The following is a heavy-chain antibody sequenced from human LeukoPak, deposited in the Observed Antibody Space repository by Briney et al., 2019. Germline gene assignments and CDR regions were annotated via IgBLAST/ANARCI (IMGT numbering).Heavy chain of an antibody. D-gene: IGHD2-21*01. Sequence: PGGSLRLSCAASGCTFSSYGMHWVRQAPGKGLEWVALIWYDGSKQYYEDSVEGRFSVSRDNSKNTLYLQMNSLRAEDTAVYYCARDWYVVIPDWYFDLWGRGTLVTVSS. CDR2: IWYDGSKQ. V-gene: IGHV3-33*01. CDR1: GCTFSSYG. CDR3: ARDWYVVIPDWYFDL. J-gene: IGHJ2*01.